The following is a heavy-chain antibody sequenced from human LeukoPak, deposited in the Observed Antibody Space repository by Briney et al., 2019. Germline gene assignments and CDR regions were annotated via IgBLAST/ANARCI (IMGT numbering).Heavy chain of an antibody. D-gene: IGHD2-21*02. V-gene: IGHV4-39*01. Sequence: SETLSLTCTVSGGSITSSSHCWGWIRQPPGKGLEWIGSIYYSGSTYYNPSLKSRVTISVDTSKNQFSLKLTSVTASDTAVYYCARPAEVTAIQPFDYWGQGTLVTVSS. J-gene: IGHJ4*02. CDR1: GGSITSSSHC. CDR3: ARPAEVTAIQPFDY. CDR2: IYYSGST.